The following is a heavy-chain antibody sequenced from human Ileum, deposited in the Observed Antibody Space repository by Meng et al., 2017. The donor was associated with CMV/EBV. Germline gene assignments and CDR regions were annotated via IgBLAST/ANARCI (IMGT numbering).Heavy chain of an antibody. D-gene: IGHD1-26*01. CDR1: GYTFTGYY. V-gene: IGHV1-2*06. Sequence: KVSCKTSGYTFTGYYMHWVRQAPGRELEWMGRINPNTGGTTYAQKFQGRVTMTRDTSTSTAYMELSRLTSDDTAMYYCARDAGATSGWGQGTLVTVSS. CDR2: INPNTGGT. J-gene: IGHJ4*02. CDR3: ARDAGATSG.